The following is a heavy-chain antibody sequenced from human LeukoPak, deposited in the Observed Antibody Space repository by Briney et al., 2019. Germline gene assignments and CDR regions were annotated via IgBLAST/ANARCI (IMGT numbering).Heavy chain of an antibody. J-gene: IGHJ4*02. D-gene: IGHD2-21*02. CDR2: ISAYNGNT. CDR1: GYTFTSYG. Sequence: ASVKVSCKASGYTFTSYGISWVRQAPGQGLEWMGWISAYNGNTNYAQKLQGRVTMTTDTSTSTVYMELRSLRSADTAVYYCARTIVVVTADYFDYWGQGTLVTVSS. CDR3: ARTIVVVTADYFDY. V-gene: IGHV1-18*01.